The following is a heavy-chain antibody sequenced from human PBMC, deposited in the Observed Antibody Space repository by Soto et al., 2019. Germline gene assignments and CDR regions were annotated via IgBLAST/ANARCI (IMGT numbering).Heavy chain of an antibody. CDR3: VKGGDYSNYTVYYYYGMDV. J-gene: IGHJ6*02. CDR1: GFTFSSYA. CDR2: ISSNGGST. V-gene: IGHV3-64D*06. D-gene: IGHD4-4*01. Sequence: GGSLRLSCSASGFTFSSYAMHWVRQAPGKGLEYVSAISSNGGSTYYADSVKGRFTISRDNSKNTLYLQMSSLRAEDTAVYYCVKGGDYSNYTVYYYYGMDVWGQGTTVTVSS.